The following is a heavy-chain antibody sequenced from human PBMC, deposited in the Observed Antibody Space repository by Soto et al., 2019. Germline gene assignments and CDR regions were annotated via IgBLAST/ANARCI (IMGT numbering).Heavy chain of an antibody. CDR3: ARVIVGATLDFDF. D-gene: IGHD1-26*01. Sequence: GGSLRLSCAASGFTFSSYWMHWVRQAPGKGLVWVSRINSDGSSTSYADSVQGRFTISRDNAKNTLYLQMNSLRAEDTAVYYCARVIVGATLDFDFWGQGTLVTVSS. J-gene: IGHJ4*02. CDR1: GFTFSSYW. V-gene: IGHV3-74*01. CDR2: INSDGSST.